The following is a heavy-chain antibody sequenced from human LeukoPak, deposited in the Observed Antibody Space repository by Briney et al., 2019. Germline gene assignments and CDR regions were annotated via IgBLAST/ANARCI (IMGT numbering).Heavy chain of an antibody. Sequence: GESLKISCKGYGYSFTKNWIGWVRQMPGKGLEWMGIIYPVDSDTRYSPSFQGQVTISADKSISTAYLQWSSLKASDTAMYYCARLHSGKYFDYWGQGTLVTVSS. J-gene: IGHJ4*02. CDR1: GYSFTKNW. V-gene: IGHV5-51*01. CDR3: ARLHSGKYFDY. CDR2: IYPVDSDT. D-gene: IGHD1-26*01.